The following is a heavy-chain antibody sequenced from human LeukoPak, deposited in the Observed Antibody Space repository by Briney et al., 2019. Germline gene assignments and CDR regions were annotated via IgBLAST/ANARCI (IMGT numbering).Heavy chain of an antibody. D-gene: IGHD4-17*01. J-gene: IGHJ5*02. CDR1: GYTFTSYD. Sequence: ASVKVSCKASGYTFTSYDINWVRQATGQGLEWMGWMNPNSGNTGYAQKFQGRVTMTRNTSISTAYMELSSLRSEDSAVYYCARAPMTTAWFDPWGQGTLVTVSS. CDR2: MNPNSGNT. V-gene: IGHV1-8*01. CDR3: ARAPMTTAWFDP.